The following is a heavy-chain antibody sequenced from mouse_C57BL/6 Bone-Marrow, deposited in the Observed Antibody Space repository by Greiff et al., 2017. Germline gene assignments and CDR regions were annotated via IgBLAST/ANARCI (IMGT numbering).Heavy chain of an antibody. CDR2: ISSGGSYP. Sequence: EVMLVESGGDLVKPGGSLKLSCAASGFTFSSYGMSWVRQTPDKRLEWVATISSGGSYPYYPDSVKGRYTISRDNAKNTLYLQMSSLKSEDTAMYYCARRRSTVPYFDYGGQGTTLTVSS. D-gene: IGHD1-1*01. CDR3: ARRRSTVPYFDY. CDR1: GFTFSSYG. V-gene: IGHV5-6*02. J-gene: IGHJ2*01.